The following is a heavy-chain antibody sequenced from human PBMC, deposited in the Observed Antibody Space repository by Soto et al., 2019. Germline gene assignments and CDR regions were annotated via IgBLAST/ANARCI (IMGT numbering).Heavy chain of an antibody. D-gene: IGHD6-19*01. CDR1: GYTFTSYA. V-gene: IGHV1-3*01. Sequence: QVQLVQSGAEVKKPGASVKVSCKASGYTFTSYAMHWVRQAPGQRLEWMGWINAGNGNTKYSQKFQGRVTITRDTSASTPYMELSSLRSEDTAVYYCARGVAGPLHWFDPWGQGTLVTVSS. CDR3: ARGVAGPLHWFDP. J-gene: IGHJ5*02. CDR2: INAGNGNT.